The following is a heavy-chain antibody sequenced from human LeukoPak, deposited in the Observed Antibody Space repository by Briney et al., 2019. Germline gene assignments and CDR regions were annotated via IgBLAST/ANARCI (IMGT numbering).Heavy chain of an antibody. J-gene: IGHJ4*02. V-gene: IGHV1-2*04. CDR2: INPNSGGT. D-gene: IGHD6-19*01. CDR1: GGTFSSYA. Sequence: GASVKVSCKASGGTFSSYAISWVRQAPGQGLEWMGWINPNSGGTNYAQKFQGWVTMTRDTSISTAYMELSRLRSDDTAVYYCARDPGALLGVAVAGYFDYWGQGTLVTVSS. CDR3: ARDPGALLGVAVAGYFDY.